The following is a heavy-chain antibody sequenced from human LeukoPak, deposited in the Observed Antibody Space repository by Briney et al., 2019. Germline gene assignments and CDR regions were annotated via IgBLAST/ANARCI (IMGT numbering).Heavy chain of an antibody. J-gene: IGHJ6*02. CDR3: ARPSGSLYYYYGMDV. V-gene: IGHV5-51*01. Sequence: GESLKISCKGSGYSFTSYWIGWVRQMPGKGLEWMGIIYPGDSDTRYSPSFQGQVTISADKSISTAYLQWSSLKASDTAIYYCARPSGSLYYYYGMDVWGQGTTVTVSS. CDR2: IYPGDSDT. CDR1: GYSFTSYW. D-gene: IGHD1-26*01.